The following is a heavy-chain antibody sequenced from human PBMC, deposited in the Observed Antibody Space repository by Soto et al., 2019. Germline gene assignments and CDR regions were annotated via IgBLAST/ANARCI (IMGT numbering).Heavy chain of an antibody. Sequence: SETLSLTCNVSGDSIRSYFWSWIRQPPGKGLEWIGYIPYSGGPTYNPSLKSRVTISIDTSKKQFSLKMTSVTAADTAVHYCASSKMGLISVLETWSQGTLVTVSS. V-gene: IGHV4-59*01. CDR3: ASSKMGLISVLET. D-gene: IGHD2-8*01. CDR2: IPYSGGP. J-gene: IGHJ5*02. CDR1: GDSIRSYF.